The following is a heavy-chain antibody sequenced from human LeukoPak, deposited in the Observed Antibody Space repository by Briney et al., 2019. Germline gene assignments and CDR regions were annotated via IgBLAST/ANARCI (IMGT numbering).Heavy chain of an antibody. CDR1: GFTFSSYG. CDR2: IRYDGSNK. J-gene: IGHJ6*03. D-gene: IGHD3-10*01. CDR3: ATEYYYGSEYMDV. V-gene: IGHV3-30*02. Sequence: GGSLRLSCAASGFTFSSYGMHWVRQAPGKGLEWVAFIRYDGSNKYYADSVKGRFTISRDNSKNTLYLQMNSLRAEDTAVYYCATEYYYGSEYMDVWGKGTTVTISS.